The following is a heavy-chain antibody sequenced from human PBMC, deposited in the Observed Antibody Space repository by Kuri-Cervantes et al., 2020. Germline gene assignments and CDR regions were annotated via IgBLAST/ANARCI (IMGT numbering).Heavy chain of an antibody. D-gene: IGHD2-15*01. Sequence: SVKVSCKASGGTFSSYAISWVRQAPGQGLEWMGGIIPIFGTANYAQKFQGRVTITRDTSASTAYMELSSLRSEDTAVYYCARVIGYCSGGSCYERGFDPWGQGTLVTVSS. CDR1: GGTFSSYA. CDR2: IIPIFGTA. J-gene: IGHJ5*02. V-gene: IGHV1-69*05. CDR3: ARVIGYCSGGSCYERGFDP.